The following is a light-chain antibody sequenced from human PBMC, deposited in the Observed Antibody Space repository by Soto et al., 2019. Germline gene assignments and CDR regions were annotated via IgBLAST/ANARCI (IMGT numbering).Light chain of an antibody. V-gene: IGKV1-5*03. CDR3: QQYLIYPLT. Sequence: DIQMTQSPSTLSASVGDRVTITCRASQSLSIWLAWYQQKPGKAPRILIYKASTLGSGVPSRFSGSGSETEFTLTISSLQHYDSATDYCQQYLIYPLTFGGGTKIEIK. CDR2: KAS. J-gene: IGKJ4*01. CDR1: QSLSIW.